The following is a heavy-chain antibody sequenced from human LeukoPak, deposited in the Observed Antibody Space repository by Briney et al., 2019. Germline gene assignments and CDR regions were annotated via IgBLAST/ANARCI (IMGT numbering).Heavy chain of an antibody. CDR2: IYYSGST. CDR1: GGSISSSSYY. Sequence: SETLSLTCTVSGGSISSSSYYWGWIRQPPGKGLEWIGSIYYSGSTYYNPSLKSRVTISVDTSKNQFSLKLSSVTAADTAVYYCATPGVYDYVWGSYRYTIWGQGTLVTVSS. D-gene: IGHD3-16*02. J-gene: IGHJ4*02. V-gene: IGHV4-39*01. CDR3: ATPGVYDYVWGSYRYTI.